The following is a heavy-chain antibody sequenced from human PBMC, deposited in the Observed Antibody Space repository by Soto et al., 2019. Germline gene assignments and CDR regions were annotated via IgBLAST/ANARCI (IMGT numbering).Heavy chain of an antibody. J-gene: IGHJ3*02. D-gene: IGHD5-18*01. CDR1: GFTFSGSA. Sequence: PGGSLRLSCAASGFTFSGSAMHWVRQASGKGLEWVGRTRSKANSYATAYAASVKGRFTISRDDSKNTAYLQMNSLKTEDTAVYYCTTTPPYSYDFQGPDIWGQGTMVTVSS. V-gene: IGHV3-73*01. CDR3: TTTPPYSYDFQGPDI. CDR2: TRSKANSYAT.